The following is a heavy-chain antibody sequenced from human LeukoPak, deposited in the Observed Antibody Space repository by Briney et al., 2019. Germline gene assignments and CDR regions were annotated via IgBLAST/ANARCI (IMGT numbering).Heavy chain of an antibody. CDR3: ARGSRLRGFLEWSLGY. D-gene: IGHD3-3*01. CDR2: MNPNSGNT. V-gene: IGHV1-8*03. J-gene: IGHJ4*02. CDR1: GYTFTSYD. Sequence: ASVKVSCKASGYTFTSYDINWVRQATGQGLEWMGWMNPNSGNTGYAQKFQGRVTITRNTSISTAYMELSSLRSEDTAVYYCARGSRLRGFLEWSLGYWGQGTLVTVSS.